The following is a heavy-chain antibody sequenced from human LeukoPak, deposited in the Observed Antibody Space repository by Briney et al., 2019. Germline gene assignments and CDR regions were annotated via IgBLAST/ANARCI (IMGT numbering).Heavy chain of an antibody. Sequence: GGSLRLSCAASGFTFSSYAMSWVRQAPGKGLEWVSAISGSGGSTYYAGSVKGRFTISRDNSKNTLYLQMSSLRAEDTAVYYCAFDYGDYGVVNYWGQGTLVTVSS. CDR3: AFDYGDYGVVNY. CDR1: GFTFSSYA. D-gene: IGHD4-17*01. J-gene: IGHJ4*02. CDR2: ISGSGGST. V-gene: IGHV3-23*01.